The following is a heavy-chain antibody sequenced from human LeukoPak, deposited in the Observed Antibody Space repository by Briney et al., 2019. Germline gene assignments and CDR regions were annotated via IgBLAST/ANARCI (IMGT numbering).Heavy chain of an antibody. CDR1: GDSVSSGNYY. D-gene: IGHD2-15*01. J-gene: IGHJ6*03. V-gene: IGHV4-61*02. CDR2: INTSGSA. Sequence: KSSETLSLTCTVSGDSVSSGNYYWSWIRQPAGKGLEWIGRINTSGSANYNPSLKSRVTMSVDTSKNQFSLKLSSVTAADTAVYYCARGYCSSGNCYKFNYYMDVSGKGTTVTVSS. CDR3: ARGYCSSGNCYKFNYYMDV.